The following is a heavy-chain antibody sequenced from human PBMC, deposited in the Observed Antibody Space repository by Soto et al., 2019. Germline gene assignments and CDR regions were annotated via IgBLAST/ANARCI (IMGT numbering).Heavy chain of an antibody. J-gene: IGHJ1*01. CDR2: VTASGDVT. V-gene: IGHV3-23*01. CDR3: AAVGGY. CDR1: GFRFSDYA. Sequence: EVQLLESGGDLVQPGGSLRLSCAASGFRFSDYAMTWVRQAPGKGLEWVSSVTASGDVTYYADSVRGRFTISRDNSKTTLYLQMNSRRVEDTAVYYCAAVGGYWGQGTLVTISS. D-gene: IGHD3-10*01.